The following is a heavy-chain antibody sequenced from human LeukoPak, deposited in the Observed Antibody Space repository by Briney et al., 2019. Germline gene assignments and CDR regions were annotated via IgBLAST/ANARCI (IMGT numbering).Heavy chain of an antibody. CDR2: IYYSGST. Sequence: SETLSLTCTVSGGSINSYYWSWIRQPPGKGLEWIGYIYYSGSTNYNPSPKSRVTISVDTSKNQFSLKLSSVTAADTAVYYCARGPDYYDSSGYYYVAGGAFDIWGQGTMVTVSS. CDR3: ARGPDYYDSSGYYYVAGGAFDI. V-gene: IGHV4-59*12. J-gene: IGHJ3*02. D-gene: IGHD3-22*01. CDR1: GGSINSYY.